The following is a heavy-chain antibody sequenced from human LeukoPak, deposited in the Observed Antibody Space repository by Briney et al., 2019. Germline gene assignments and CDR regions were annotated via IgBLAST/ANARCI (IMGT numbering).Heavy chain of an antibody. Sequence: PGRSLRLSCVASGFMFSDHAFHWVRQSPDKGLEWVALIGSDGSKKYYADSVQGRFTVSRDNSKNTLFLQMNTLRADDTAVYFCARQMTSTRLFDSWGQGTLVTVSS. J-gene: IGHJ4*02. CDR3: ARQMTSTRLFDS. D-gene: IGHD5/OR15-5a*01. CDR2: IGSDGSKK. V-gene: IGHV3-30*04. CDR1: GFMFSDHA.